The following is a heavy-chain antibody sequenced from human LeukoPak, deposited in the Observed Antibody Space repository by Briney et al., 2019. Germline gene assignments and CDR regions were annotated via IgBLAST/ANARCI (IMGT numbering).Heavy chain of an antibody. J-gene: IGHJ4*02. CDR3: ARARIDY. CDR1: GYTFSNYW. D-gene: IGHD1-14*01. Sequence: GGSLRLSCAASGYTFSNYWRTWGRQAPGKGLEWVANIKEDGSEKYYVDSVKGRFTISRDNAKNSLYLQMNTLRAEDTAVYYCARARIDYWGQGTLITVSS. V-gene: IGHV3-7*05. CDR2: IKEDGSEK.